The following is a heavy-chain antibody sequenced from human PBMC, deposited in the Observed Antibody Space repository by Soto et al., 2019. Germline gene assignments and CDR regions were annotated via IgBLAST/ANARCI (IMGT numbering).Heavy chain of an antibody. V-gene: IGHV3-23*01. CDR2: INNNSGRK. CDR3: AKDGDYEYFDY. J-gene: IGHJ4*02. D-gene: IGHD3-22*01. CDR1: GFSFSSYT. Sequence: AGGSLRLSCAASGFSFSSYTMNWVRQAPGKGLEWVSSINNNSGRKYYADSVKGRFTISRDKSKNTLFLQMNSLKAEDTAVYFCAKDGDYEYFDYWGQGTQVTVSS.